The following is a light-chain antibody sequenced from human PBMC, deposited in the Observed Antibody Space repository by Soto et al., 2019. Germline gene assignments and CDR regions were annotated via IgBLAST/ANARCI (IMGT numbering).Light chain of an antibody. J-gene: IGKJ4*01. CDR1: QSIRDY. CDR3: QQGYSTPALT. CDR2: AAV. V-gene: IGKV1-39*01. Sequence: DIQVTQSPSSLSASVGDRVTITCRASQSIRDYLNWYQQKPGEAPKLLIYAAVNLQSGVPSRFSGSGSGTEFTLTISSLQPGDFATYYCQQGYSTPALTFGGGTTVESK.